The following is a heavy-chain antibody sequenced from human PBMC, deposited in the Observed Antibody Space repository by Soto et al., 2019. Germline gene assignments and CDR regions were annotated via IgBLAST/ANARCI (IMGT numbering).Heavy chain of an antibody. Sequence: APVKVACTASGDNVSVSLLHLLRQAPGVGLEWMGIINPNGGGTDYAQKFQGRVTMTTDTYASTVHMELSSLRSEDTAVYFCARDSSASDTSYSFDHWGQGTLVTVSS. CDR1: GDNVSVSL. CDR3: ARDSSASDTSYSFDH. J-gene: IGHJ4*02. D-gene: IGHD3-10*01. CDR2: INPNGGGT. V-gene: IGHV1-46*01.